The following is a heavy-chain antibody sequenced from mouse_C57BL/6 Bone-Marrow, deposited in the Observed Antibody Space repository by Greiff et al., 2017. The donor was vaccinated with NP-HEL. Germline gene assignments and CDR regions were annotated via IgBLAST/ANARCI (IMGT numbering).Heavy chain of an antibody. CDR3: AREDYGSTFNV. Sequence: EVMLVESGGGLVKPGGSLKLSCAASGFTFSSYAMSWVRQTPEKRLEWVATISDGGSYTYYPDNVKGRFTISRDNAKNNLYLQMSHLKSEDTAMYYCAREDYGSTFNVWGTGTTVTVSS. D-gene: IGHD1-1*01. V-gene: IGHV5-4*01. J-gene: IGHJ1*03. CDR2: ISDGGSYT. CDR1: GFTFSSYA.